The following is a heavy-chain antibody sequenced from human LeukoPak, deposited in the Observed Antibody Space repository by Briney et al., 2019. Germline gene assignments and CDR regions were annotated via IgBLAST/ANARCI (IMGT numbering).Heavy chain of an antibody. Sequence: PSETLSLTCAVSGGSFSGFYWTWIRQTPGKGPEWIGEITDAGRTTYYPTCRSPATISVDTSHSQFSLQLGSVAAADTAVYYCARGLGEGYPDHWGQGTLITVSS. J-gene: IGHJ4*02. CDR2: ITDAGRT. V-gene: IGHV4-34*01. CDR3: ARGLGEGYPDH. D-gene: IGHD5-24*01. CDR1: GGSFSGFY.